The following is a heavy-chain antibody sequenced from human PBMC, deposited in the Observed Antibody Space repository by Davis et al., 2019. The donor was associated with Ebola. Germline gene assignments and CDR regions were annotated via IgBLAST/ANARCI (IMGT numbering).Heavy chain of an antibody. CDR1: GGTFSSYT. D-gene: IGHD6-13*01. J-gene: IGHJ5*02. V-gene: IGHV1-2*06. CDR3: ARDGQQQLLVDTWFDP. CDR2: INPKTGAA. Sequence: ASVKVSCKASGGTFSSYTISWVRQAPGQGLEWMGRINPKTGAANYLQKFQGRVTMTRDSSIDTAYMELGSLRSDDTAVYYCARDGQQQLLVDTWFDPWGQGTPVTVSS.